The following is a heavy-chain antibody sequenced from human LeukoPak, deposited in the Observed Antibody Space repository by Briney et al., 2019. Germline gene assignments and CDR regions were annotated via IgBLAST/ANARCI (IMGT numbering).Heavy chain of an antibody. D-gene: IGHD2-21*01. CDR2: ISGSGGST. CDR1: GFTFSSYA. V-gene: IGHV3-23*01. Sequence: GGSLRLSCAASGFTFSSYAMSWVRQAPGKGLEWVSAISGSGGSTYYADSVKGRFTISRDNSKNTLYLQMNSLRAEDTAVYYCAKCPLLNCGGDPNAYWGQGTLVTVSS. J-gene: IGHJ4*02. CDR3: AKCPLLNCGGDPNAY.